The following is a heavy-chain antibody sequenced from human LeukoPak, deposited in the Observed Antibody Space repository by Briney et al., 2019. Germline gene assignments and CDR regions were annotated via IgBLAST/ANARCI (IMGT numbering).Heavy chain of an antibody. CDR2: ISGSGGST. Sequence: PGGSLRLSCAASGFTFSSYAMSWVRQAPGKGLEWVSAISGSGGSTYYADSVKGRFTISRDNSKNTLYLQMNSLRAEDTAVYYCAKDLLQLPPRYYYGMDVWGQGTTVTVSS. CDR3: AKDLLQLPPRYYYGMDV. CDR1: GFTFSSYA. D-gene: IGHD2-2*01. V-gene: IGHV3-23*01. J-gene: IGHJ6*02.